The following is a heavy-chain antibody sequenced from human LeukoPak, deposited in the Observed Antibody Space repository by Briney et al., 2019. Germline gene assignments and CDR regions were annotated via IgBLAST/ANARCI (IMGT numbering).Heavy chain of an antibody. D-gene: IGHD3-10*01. CDR3: AKGSSTYYYGSGSYTGDY. J-gene: IGHJ4*02. CDR2: IGISGNT. Sequence: PGGSLRLSCAASGFTFSSHSLSWVRQAPGKGLEWVSSIGISGNTYYADSVKGRFTISRDNSKNTLYLQMNSLRAEDTAVYYCAKGSSTYYYGSGSYTGDYWGQGTLVTVSS. CDR1: GFTFSSHS. V-gene: IGHV3-23*01.